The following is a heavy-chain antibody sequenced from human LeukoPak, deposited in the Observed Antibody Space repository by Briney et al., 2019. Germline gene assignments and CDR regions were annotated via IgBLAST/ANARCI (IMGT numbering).Heavy chain of an antibody. J-gene: IGHJ5*02. V-gene: IGHV4-4*02. CDR2: IHRSGSP. CDR3: AREILGGFTPGAS. Sequence: SETLSLTCTVSLDSTTSNFWSWVRQPPGKGLEWIGEIHRSGSPNYNPSLQSRVTISIDRSRNQIVLELSSVTAADTAVYYCAREILGGFTPGASWGQGILVTVSS. CDR1: LDSTTSNF. D-gene: IGHD3-10*01.